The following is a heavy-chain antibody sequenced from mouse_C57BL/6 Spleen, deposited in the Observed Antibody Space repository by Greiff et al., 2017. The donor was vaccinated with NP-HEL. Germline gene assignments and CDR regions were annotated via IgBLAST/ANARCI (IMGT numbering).Heavy chain of an antibody. Sequence: VQLQQSGPALVKPGASVKIPCKASGYTFTDYNMHWVKQSHGKSLEWIGYLYPHNGSTIYNQKFKGKATLTVDKSSSTAYMQLRSLTSEDSAVYYCARGDYDGFAYWGQGTLVTVSA. CDR2: LYPHNGST. D-gene: IGHD2-4*01. CDR3: ARGDYDGFAY. J-gene: IGHJ3*01. V-gene: IGHV1-18*01. CDR1: GYTFTDYN.